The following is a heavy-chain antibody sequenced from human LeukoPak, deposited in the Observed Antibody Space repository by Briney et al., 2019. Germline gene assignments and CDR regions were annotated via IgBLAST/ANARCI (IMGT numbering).Heavy chain of an antibody. CDR2: ISGSGGST. CDR3: AKSRTRYYYDSSGYPGY. J-gene: IGHJ4*02. D-gene: IGHD3-22*01. V-gene: IGHV3-23*01. Sequence: GGSLRLSCAASGFTFSSYAMSWVRQAPGKGLGWVSAISGSGGSTYYADSVKGRFTISRDNSKNTLYLQMNSLRAEDTAVYYCAKSRTRYYYDSSGYPGYWGQGTLVTVSS. CDR1: GFTFSSYA.